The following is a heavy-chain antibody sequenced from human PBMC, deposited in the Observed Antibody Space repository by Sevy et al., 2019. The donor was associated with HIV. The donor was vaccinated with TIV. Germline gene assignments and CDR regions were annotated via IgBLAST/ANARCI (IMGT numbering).Heavy chain of an antibody. CDR1: GFAFSNYYA. CDR3: ARPRANYVDHYFFYAMDV. Sequence: GGSLRLSCAASGFAFSNYYAMHWVRQAPGKGLEWVALISYDGSDTYYADSGKGRFTVYRENFKNTLFLQMNSLTTEDTAVYYCARPRANYVDHYFFYAMDVWGQGTTVTVSS. V-gene: IGHV3-30-3*01. CDR2: ISYDGSDT. J-gene: IGHJ6*02. D-gene: IGHD4-17*01.